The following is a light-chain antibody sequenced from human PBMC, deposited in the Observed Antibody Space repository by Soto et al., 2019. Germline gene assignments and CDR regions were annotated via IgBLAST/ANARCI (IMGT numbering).Light chain of an antibody. CDR3: PVLDNGSEQWV. CDR1: KIGNKD. V-gene: IGLV3-21*04. J-gene: IGLJ3*02. Sequence: SYELSQPPSLSVAPGKTARLPCGGSKIGNKDVQWYQHQSGQAPVLVMSYDYDRPSEIPERFSGSNSENEATLTISGVEAWDEDDYYGPVLDNGSEQWVFGGGTKLTV. CDR2: YDY.